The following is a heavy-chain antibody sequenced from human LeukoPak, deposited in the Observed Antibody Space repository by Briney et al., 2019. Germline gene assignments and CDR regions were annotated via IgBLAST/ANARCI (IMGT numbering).Heavy chain of an antibody. J-gene: IGHJ3*02. CDR1: GFTFSGSA. V-gene: IGHV3-73*01. CDR2: IRSKANSYAT. CDR3: TRLGSVVGDAFDI. Sequence: AGSLRLSCAASGFTFSGSAIHWIRQASGKGLEWVGRIRSKANSYATAYAESVKGRFTISRDDSKNTAYLQMNSLKTEDTAVYYCTRLGSVVGDAFDIWGRGTMVSVSS. D-gene: IGHD2-21*01.